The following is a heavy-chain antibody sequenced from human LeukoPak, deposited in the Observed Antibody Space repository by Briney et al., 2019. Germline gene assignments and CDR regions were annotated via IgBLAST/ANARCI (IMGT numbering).Heavy chain of an antibody. V-gene: IGHV3-74*01. CDR3: VRGCDANCYGLGY. CDR2: IKPDGSGT. Sequence: QTGGSLSLSCAASGLTFSNYWMHWVRHAPGKGLVWVSRIKPDGSGTYYADSVKGRFTISRDNAKNTLYLQMNSLTVEDTAVYYCVRGCDANCYGLGYWGQGTLVTVSS. J-gene: IGHJ4*02. CDR1: GLTFSNYW. D-gene: IGHD3-10*01.